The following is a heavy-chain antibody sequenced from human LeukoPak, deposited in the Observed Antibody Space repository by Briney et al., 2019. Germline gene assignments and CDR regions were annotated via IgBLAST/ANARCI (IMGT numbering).Heavy chain of an antibody. Sequence: GGSLRLSCAASGFTFSSYSMNWVRQAPGKGLEWVSSISSSSSYIYYADSVKGRSTISRDNAKNSLYLQMNSLRAEDTAVYYCARIVGVGYFDYWGQGTLVTVSS. CDR1: GFTFSSYS. V-gene: IGHV3-21*01. CDR3: ARIVGVGYFDY. J-gene: IGHJ4*02. D-gene: IGHD2-15*01. CDR2: ISSSSSYI.